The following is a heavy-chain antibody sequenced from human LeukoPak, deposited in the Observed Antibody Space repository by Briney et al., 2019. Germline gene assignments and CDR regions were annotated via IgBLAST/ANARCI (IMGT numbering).Heavy chain of an antibody. CDR3: ARGGTYSSSWQDSLDY. CDR2: INPNSGGT. D-gene: IGHD6-13*01. Sequence: ASVKVSCKASGYTFTTYGITWVRQAPGQGLEWMGWINPNSGGTNYAQKFQGRVTMTRDTSISTAYMELSRLRSDDTAVYYCARGGTYSSSWQDSLDYWGQGTLVTVSS. V-gene: IGHV1-2*02. J-gene: IGHJ4*02. CDR1: GYTFTTYG.